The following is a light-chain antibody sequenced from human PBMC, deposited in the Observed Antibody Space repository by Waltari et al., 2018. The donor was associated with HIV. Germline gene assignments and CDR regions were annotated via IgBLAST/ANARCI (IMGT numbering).Light chain of an antibody. J-gene: IGLJ2*01. V-gene: IGLV1-40*01. CDR2: HNS. CDR3: QSYDSSLSAV. Sequence: QSVLTQPPSVSGAPGQRVAIPCIGSISNIGAGYDVHWYQQMPGAAPKLLIYHNSDRPSGVPDRFSGSKSGTSASLAITGLQAEDEADYYCQSYDSSLSAVFGGGTKLTVL. CDR1: ISNIGAGYD.